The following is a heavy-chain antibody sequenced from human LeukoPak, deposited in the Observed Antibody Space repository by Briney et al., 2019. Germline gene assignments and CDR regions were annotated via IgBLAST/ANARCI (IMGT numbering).Heavy chain of an antibody. Sequence: GGSLRLSCAASGFTFSSYAMTWVRQAPGKGLEWVSVISGSGGSTYYADSVKGRFTISRDNSKNTLYLQMNSLRAEDMALYYCTKDSHTGGRDYYYMDVWGKGTTVTVSS. CDR1: GFTFSSYA. CDR3: TKDSHTGGRDYYYMDV. D-gene: IGHD3-16*01. J-gene: IGHJ6*03. CDR2: ISGSGGST. V-gene: IGHV3-23*01.